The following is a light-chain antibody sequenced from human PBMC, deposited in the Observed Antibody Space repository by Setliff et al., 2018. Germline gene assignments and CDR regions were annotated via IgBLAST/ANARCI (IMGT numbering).Light chain of an antibody. J-gene: IGLJ2*01. CDR2: DNN. CDR3: GTWDSSLSAVV. CDR1: SSNIGNNF. Sequence: QSVLTQPPSVSAAPGQKVTISYSGSSSNIGNNFVTWYQHLPGTAPKLLIYDNNKRPSGIPDRFSGSKSGTSATLGITGLQTGDEADYYCGTWDSSLSAVVFGGGTKVTVL. V-gene: IGLV1-51*01.